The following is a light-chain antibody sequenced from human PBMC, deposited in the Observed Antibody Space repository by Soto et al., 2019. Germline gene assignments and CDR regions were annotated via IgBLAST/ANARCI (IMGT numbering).Light chain of an antibody. CDR1: QSVSRSY. CDR3: QQYNSYSWT. CDR2: RAS. Sequence: VWTQSPCTLSWSPWLRATLSSSPSQSVSRSYLAWYQQRPGQAPRLLIYRASTRATGVPARFSGSGSGTEFTLTISSLQPDDFATYYCQQYNSYSWTVGQGTKVDIK. J-gene: IGKJ1*01. V-gene: IGKV3D-7*01.